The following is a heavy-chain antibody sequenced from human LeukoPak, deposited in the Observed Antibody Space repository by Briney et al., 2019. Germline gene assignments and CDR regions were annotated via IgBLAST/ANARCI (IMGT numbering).Heavy chain of an antibody. CDR2: IYTSGST. D-gene: IGHD5-12*01. CDR1: GGSISSYY. J-gene: IGHJ4*02. V-gene: IGHV4-4*07. Sequence: SETLSLTCTVSGGSISSYYWSWIRQPAGKGLEWIGRIYTSGSTNYNPSLKSRVTMSVDTSKNQFSLKLSSVTAADTAVYYCARDISGRGSGYDLDYYFDYWGQGTLVTVSS. CDR3: ARDISGRGSGYDLDYYFDY.